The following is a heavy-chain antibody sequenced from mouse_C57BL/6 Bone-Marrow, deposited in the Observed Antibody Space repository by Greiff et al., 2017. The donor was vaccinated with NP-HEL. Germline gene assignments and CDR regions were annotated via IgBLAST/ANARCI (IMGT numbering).Heavy chain of an antibody. Sequence: EVKLVESGGDLVKPGGSLKLSCAASGFTFSSYGMSWVRQTPDKRLEWVATISSGGSYTYSPDSVKGRFTISRDKAKITQDMQMSSLKSEDTAMYYGARPHYYGSSRTWFAYWGQGTLVTVSA. CDR3: ARPHYYGSSRTWFAY. J-gene: IGHJ3*01. CDR2: ISSGGSYT. CDR1: GFTFSSYG. V-gene: IGHV5-6*02. D-gene: IGHD1-1*01.